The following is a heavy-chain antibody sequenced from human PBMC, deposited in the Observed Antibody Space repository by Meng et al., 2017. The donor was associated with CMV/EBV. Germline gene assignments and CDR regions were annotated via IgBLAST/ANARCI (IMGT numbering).Heavy chain of an antibody. CDR3: AREGDNPFDY. J-gene: IGHJ4*02. CDR2: IYYSGST. Sequence: QVQRQEAGPGLVKPSQTLSLTCTGSSGSISSGEYYWSWIRQPPGKGLEVIGYIYYSGSTYYNPALKSRVTISVDTSKNQFSLKLSSVTAADTAVYYCAREGDNPFDYWGQGTLVTVSS. CDR1: SGSISSGEYY. V-gene: IGHV4-30-4*08. D-gene: IGHD2-21*02.